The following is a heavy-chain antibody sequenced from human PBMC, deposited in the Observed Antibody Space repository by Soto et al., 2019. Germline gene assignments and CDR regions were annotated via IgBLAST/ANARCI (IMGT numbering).Heavy chain of an antibody. J-gene: IGHJ6*02. CDR2: IYYSGST. D-gene: IGHD5-18*01. V-gene: IGHV4-31*03. Sequence: PSETLSLTCTVSGGSISVGGYYWTWIRQHPGKGLEWIGYIYYSGSTYYNPSLKSRLTISLDKSQNQFSLNLSSVTAADTAVYYCARYTYDYARSDYYYGLDVWGQGTTVTVSS. CDR1: GGSISVGGYY. CDR3: ARYTYDYARSDYYYGLDV.